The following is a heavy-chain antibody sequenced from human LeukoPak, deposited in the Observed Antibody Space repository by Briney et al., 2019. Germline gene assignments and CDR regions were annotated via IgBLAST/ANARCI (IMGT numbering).Heavy chain of an antibody. CDR3: ARDGASSGYFTSDFDY. CDR1: GFTFSSYA. V-gene: IGHV3-30*04. Sequence: GGSLRLSCAASGFTFSSYAMHWVRQAPGKGLEWVAVISYDGSNEYYADSVKGRFTISRDNSKNTLYLQMNSLRAEDTAVYYCARDGASSGYFTSDFDYWGQGTLVTVSS. CDR2: ISYDGSNE. D-gene: IGHD3-22*01. J-gene: IGHJ4*02.